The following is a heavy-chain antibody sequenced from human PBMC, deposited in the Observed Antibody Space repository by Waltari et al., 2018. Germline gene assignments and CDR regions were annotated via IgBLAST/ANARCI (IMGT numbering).Heavy chain of an antibody. Sequence: EVQLVESGGGLVQPGGSLRLSCAASGLTFSSSWLSWARQAPGKGLEWVANIKQDGSEKYYVDSVKGRFTISRDNAKNSLYLQMNSLRAEDTAVYYCARDHKKDAFDIWGQGTMVTVSS. CDR3: ARDHKKDAFDI. CDR1: GLTFSSSW. J-gene: IGHJ3*02. V-gene: IGHV3-7*01. CDR2: IKQDGSEK.